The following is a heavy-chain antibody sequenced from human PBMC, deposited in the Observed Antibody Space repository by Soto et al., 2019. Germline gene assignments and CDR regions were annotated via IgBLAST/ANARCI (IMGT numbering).Heavy chain of an antibody. CDR3: AKGTSKLDY. V-gene: IGHV3-23*01. CDR1: GCTFSSND. D-gene: IGHD2-2*01. Sequence: WGPLRLSSAASGCTFSSNDMSWVRQAPGKGLEWASSISASGRSLFYADAVKGRFTISRDNSKNTLYLQMSSLTAEDTAVYYCAKGTSKLDYWGQGTLVTVSS. J-gene: IGHJ4*02. CDR2: ISASGRSL.